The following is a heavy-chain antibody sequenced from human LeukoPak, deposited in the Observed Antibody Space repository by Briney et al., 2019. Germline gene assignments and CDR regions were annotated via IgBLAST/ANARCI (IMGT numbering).Heavy chain of an antibody. V-gene: IGHV1-18*01. CDR1: GYTFTTYA. Sequence: GASVKVSCKTSGYTFTTYAISWVRQAPGQGLEWMGTTSVYNINTKYAQKFQDRVTMTTNTSTNTAYMELSSLRSEDTAVYYCASHRGSRDIVVPLSPDGGAFDIWGQGTMVTVSS. D-gene: IGHD2-15*01. CDR2: TSVYNINT. CDR3: ASHRGSRDIVVPLSPDGGAFDI. J-gene: IGHJ3*02.